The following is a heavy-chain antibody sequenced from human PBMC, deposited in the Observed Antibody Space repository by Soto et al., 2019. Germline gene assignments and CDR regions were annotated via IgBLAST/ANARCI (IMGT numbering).Heavy chain of an antibody. CDR1: GYTFTSYD. CDR2: MNPNSGNT. CDR3: ARAYGWFGEPSRYYYYGMDV. D-gene: IGHD3-10*01. J-gene: IGHJ6*02. V-gene: IGHV1-8*01. Sequence: QVQLVQSGAEVKKPGASVKVSCKASGYTFTSYDINWVRQATGQGLEWMGWMNPNSGNTGYAQKFQGRVTMTRNTSISTAYMELSSLRSKDTAVYYWARAYGWFGEPSRYYYYGMDVWGQGTTVTVSS.